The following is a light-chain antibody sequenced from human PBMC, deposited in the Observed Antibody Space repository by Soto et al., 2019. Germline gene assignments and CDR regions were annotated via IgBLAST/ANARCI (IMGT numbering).Light chain of an antibody. CDR1: ESINIW. V-gene: IGKV1-5*01. CDR3: QQYNTYSET. Sequence: GDRVSITCRARESINIWLAWYQQKPGKAPKLLMYDASILASGVSPRFSGSGSGTQFTLTISSLQPDDFATYYCQQYNTYSETFGQGTKVEIK. CDR2: DAS. J-gene: IGKJ1*01.